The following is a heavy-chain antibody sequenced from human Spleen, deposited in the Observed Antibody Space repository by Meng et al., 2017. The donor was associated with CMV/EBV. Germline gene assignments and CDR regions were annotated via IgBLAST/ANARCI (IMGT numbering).Heavy chain of an antibody. CDR2: IYYSGRT. J-gene: IGHJ5*02. CDR1: GGSISSSSYY. V-gene: IGHV4-39*02. CDR3: ARVPRFGETNIGFDP. D-gene: IGHD3-10*01. Sequence: QVQLQEAGPGLEKPSQTLSLTCTVSGGSISSSSYYWGWIRQPPVKGLEWIGSIYYSGRTYYNPSLKSRFTISRDNAKNSLYLQMNSLGAEDTAVYYCARVPRFGETNIGFDPWGQGTLVTVSS.